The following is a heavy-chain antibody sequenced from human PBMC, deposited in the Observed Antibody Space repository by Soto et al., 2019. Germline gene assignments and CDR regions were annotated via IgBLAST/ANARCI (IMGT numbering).Heavy chain of an antibody. J-gene: IGHJ5*02. CDR2: IYPGDSDT. D-gene: IGHD6-19*01. Sequence: GESLKISCKGSGFIFTNYWIGWVRQLPGKGLESMGFIYPGDSDTRYSPSFQGQVTISADKSISTAYLQWSSLKASDTAMYYCARHQFGSSGWWNWFDPWGQGTRVTVSS. CDR3: ARHQFGSSGWWNWFDP. V-gene: IGHV5-51*01. CDR1: GFIFTNYW.